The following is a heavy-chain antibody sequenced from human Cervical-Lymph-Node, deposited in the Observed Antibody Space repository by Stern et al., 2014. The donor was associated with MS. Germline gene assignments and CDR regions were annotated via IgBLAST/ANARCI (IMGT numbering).Heavy chain of an antibody. V-gene: IGHV4-61*02. CDR3: ATTRWDLFTWNWFDP. J-gene: IGHJ5*02. Sequence: VQLEESGPGLVKPSQTLSLTCTVSGGSISSSGYYWSWIRQPADKGLGWIGRIHDGGSTYYNPSLTSRVPISMEPARNQITHKLPSVTAADTAVYYRATTRWDLFTWNWFDPWGQGTLVTVSS. CDR2: IHDGGST. CDR1: GGSISSSGYY. D-gene: IGHD1-26*01.